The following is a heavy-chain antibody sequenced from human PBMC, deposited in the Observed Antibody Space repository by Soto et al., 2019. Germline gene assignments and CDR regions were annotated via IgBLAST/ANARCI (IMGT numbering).Heavy chain of an antibody. J-gene: IGHJ4*02. Sequence: GWSLRLSFTTSGFIFSSYSMHWVLQAPGKDLEWMAVIETEGSYKYYADSVKGRFTISRDNSKNTLYLQMNSLRAEDTAVYYCAKDQDSSGWAFDYWGQGTLVTVSS. D-gene: IGHD6-19*01. CDR3: AKDQDSSGWAFDY. CDR1: GFIFSSYS. CDR2: IETEGSYK. V-gene: IGHV3-30*18.